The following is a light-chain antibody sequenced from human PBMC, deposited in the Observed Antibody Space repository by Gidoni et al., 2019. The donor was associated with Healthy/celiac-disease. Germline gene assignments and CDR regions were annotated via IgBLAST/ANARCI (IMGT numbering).Light chain of an antibody. CDR2: DAS. Sequence: DIKMTQSPSTLSASVGDRVTITCRASQSISSWLAWYQQKQGKAPKLLIYDASSVESGVPSRFSGSGSGTEFTLTISSLQPDDFATYYCQQYNSYPYTFGQGTKLEIK. J-gene: IGKJ2*01. CDR1: QSISSW. CDR3: QQYNSYPYT. V-gene: IGKV1-5*01.